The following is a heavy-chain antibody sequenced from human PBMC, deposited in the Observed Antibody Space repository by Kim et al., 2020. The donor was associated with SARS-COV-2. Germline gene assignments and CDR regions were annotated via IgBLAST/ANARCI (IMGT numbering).Heavy chain of an antibody. D-gene: IGHD6-13*01. CDR3: ARVPVGASSWYYFDS. Sequence: ADSQKGRITIPRDNAENSLYLEMNSLSADGTAVYYCARVPVGASSWYYFDSWGQGTLVTVSS. J-gene: IGHJ4*02. V-gene: IGHV3-11*05.